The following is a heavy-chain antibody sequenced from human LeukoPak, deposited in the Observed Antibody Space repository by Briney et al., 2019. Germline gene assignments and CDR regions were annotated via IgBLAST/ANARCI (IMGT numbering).Heavy chain of an antibody. CDR3: ARDRAGDFDY. CDR2: IGAAGDT. Sequence: GGSLRLSCVASGFTLRNYDMHWVRQATGKGLEWVSGIGAAGDTYYPGSVKGRFTISRENANNSLYLQMNSLRAGDTAMYYCARDRAGDFDYWGQGTLVTVSS. D-gene: IGHD6-19*01. CDR1: GFTLRNYD. V-gene: IGHV3-13*04. J-gene: IGHJ4*02.